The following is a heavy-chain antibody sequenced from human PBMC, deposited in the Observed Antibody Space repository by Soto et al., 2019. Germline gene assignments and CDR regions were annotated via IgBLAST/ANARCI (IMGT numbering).Heavy chain of an antibody. V-gene: IGHV3-9*01. CDR1: GFTFDDYA. J-gene: IGHJ2*01. D-gene: IGHD4-17*01. CDR2: ISWNSGSI. CDR3: AKVGWEGGDYVWYFDL. Sequence: EVQLVESGGGLVQPGRSLRLSCAASGFTFDDYAMHWVRQAPGKGLEWVSGISWNSGSIGYAGSVKGRFTISRDNAKNSLYLQMNSLRAEDTALYYCAKVGWEGGDYVWYFDLWGRGTLVTVSS.